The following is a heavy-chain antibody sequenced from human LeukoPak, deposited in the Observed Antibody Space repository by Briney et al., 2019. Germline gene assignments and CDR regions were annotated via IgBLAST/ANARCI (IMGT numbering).Heavy chain of an antibody. D-gene: IGHD6-13*01. Sequence: SETLSLTCAVYGGSFSGYYWSWIRQPPGKGLEWIGEINHSGSTNYNPSIKSRVTISVDTSNNQFSLNLTSVTAADTAVYYCAGLYIRGYSRSTNYNWCDPWGQGTLVTVCS. CDR3: AGLYIRGYSRSTNYNWCDP. J-gene: IGHJ5*02. CDR1: GGSFSGYY. CDR2: INHSGST. V-gene: IGHV4-34*01.